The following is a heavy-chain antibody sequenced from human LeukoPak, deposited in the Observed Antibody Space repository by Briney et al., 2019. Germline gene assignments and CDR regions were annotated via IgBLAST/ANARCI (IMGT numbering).Heavy chain of an antibody. V-gene: IGHV1-2*02. CDR2: INPNSGGT. CDR1: GDTFTGYY. D-gene: IGHD2-2*01. J-gene: IGHJ5*02. CDR3: AREVPAAINWFDP. Sequence: GASVKVSCKASGDTFTGYYMHWVRQAPGQGLEWMVWINPNSGGTNYAQKFQGRVTMTRDTSISTAYMELSRLRTDDTAVYYCAREVPAAINWFDPWGQGTLVTVSS.